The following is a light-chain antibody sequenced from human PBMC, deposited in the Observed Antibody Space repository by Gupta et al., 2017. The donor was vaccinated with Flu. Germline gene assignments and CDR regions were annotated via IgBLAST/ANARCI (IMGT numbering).Light chain of an antibody. CDR1: QSVSSY. J-gene: IGKJ4*01. Sequence: EIVLTQPPATLSLSPGERATLSCRASQSVSSYLAWYQQKPGQAPRLLIYDASNRATGIPARFSGSGVGTDFTLTISSREPEDFAVYYCQQRSNGPSALTFGGGTKVEIK. V-gene: IGKV3-11*01. CDR2: DAS. CDR3: QQRSNGPSALT.